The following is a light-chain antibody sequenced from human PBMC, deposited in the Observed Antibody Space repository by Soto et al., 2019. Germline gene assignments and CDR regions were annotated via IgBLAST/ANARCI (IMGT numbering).Light chain of an antibody. CDR2: DAS. V-gene: IGKV3-11*01. Sequence: EIVLTQPPATLSLSPGERATLSCRASQSVSSSLAWYQQKPGQAPRLLIYDASKRATGIPARFSGSGSGTDFTLTISSLEPDDFAVYYCQQRSNWLWTFGQGTKVDI. CDR1: QSVSSS. J-gene: IGKJ1*01. CDR3: QQRSNWLWT.